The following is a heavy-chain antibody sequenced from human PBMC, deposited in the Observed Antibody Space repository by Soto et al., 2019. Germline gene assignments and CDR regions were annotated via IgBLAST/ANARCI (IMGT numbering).Heavy chain of an antibody. CDR3: ASSYSNFGAGFDP. V-gene: IGHV4-59*08. D-gene: IGHD4-4*01. CDR2: IYYTGST. J-gene: IGHJ5*02. CDR1: GGFIGNNY. Sequence: SETLSLTCTVSGGFIGNNYWSWIRQAPGKGLEWIGYIYYTGSTNYNPSFTSRLTLSIDTSKNQFSLKLTSVTAADTAVYYCASSYSNFGAGFDPWGPGTLVTAPQ.